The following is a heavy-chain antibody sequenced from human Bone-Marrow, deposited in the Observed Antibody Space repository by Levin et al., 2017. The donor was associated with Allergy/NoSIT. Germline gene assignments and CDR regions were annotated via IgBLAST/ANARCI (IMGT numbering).Heavy chain of an antibody. J-gene: IGHJ4*02. D-gene: IGHD5-12*01. V-gene: IGHV3-48*03. Sequence: HTGGSLRLSCAASGFTFSSYEMNWVRQAPGKGLEWVSYISSSGSTIYYADSVKGRFTISRDNAKNSLYLQMNSLRAEDTAVYYCARVCGDIVANYYFDYWGQGTLVTVSS. CDR2: ISSSGSTI. CDR3: ARVCGDIVANYYFDY. CDR1: GFTFSSYE.